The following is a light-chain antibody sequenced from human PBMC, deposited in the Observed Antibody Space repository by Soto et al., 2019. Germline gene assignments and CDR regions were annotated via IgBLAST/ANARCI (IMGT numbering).Light chain of an antibody. J-gene: IGKJ1*01. CDR2: KAS. V-gene: IGKV1-5*03. CDR3: QQYNSYPWT. Sequence: DIQMTQSPSTLSASVGDRVTITCRASQSISSWLAWYQQKPGKAPKLLIYKASSLESGVPSRFSGSGSGTEFTLTISSVQPDDFETYYCQQYNSYPWTFGQGTKVEIK. CDR1: QSISSW.